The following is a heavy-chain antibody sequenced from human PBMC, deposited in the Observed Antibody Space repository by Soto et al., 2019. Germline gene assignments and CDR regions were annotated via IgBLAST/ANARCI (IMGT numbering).Heavy chain of an antibody. Sequence: GGSLRLSCAASGFTFSSYGMHWVRQAPGKGLEWVAVIWYDGSNKYYADSVKGRFTISRDNSKNTLYLQMNSLRAEDTAVYYCAREHYSNYFWFDPSGQGTLVTVFS. J-gene: IGHJ5*02. CDR1: GFTFSSYG. CDR2: IWYDGSNK. CDR3: AREHYSNYFWFDP. D-gene: IGHD4-4*01. V-gene: IGHV3-33*01.